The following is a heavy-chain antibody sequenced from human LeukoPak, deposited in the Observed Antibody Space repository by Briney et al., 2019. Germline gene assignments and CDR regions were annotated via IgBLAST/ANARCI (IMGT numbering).Heavy chain of an antibody. D-gene: IGHD4-17*01. J-gene: IGHJ3*02. CDR3: AKRAGGVDYGDYLYAFDI. CDR1: GFTFGDFG. CDR2: IRGDSGGI. Sequence: GGSLRLSCAASGFTFGDFGMHWVRQTPEKGLEWVSGIRGDSGGIAYADSVKGRFTISRDNSKNTLYLQMNSLRAEDTAVYYCAKRAGGVDYGDYLYAFDIWGQGTMVTVSS. V-gene: IGHV3-23*01.